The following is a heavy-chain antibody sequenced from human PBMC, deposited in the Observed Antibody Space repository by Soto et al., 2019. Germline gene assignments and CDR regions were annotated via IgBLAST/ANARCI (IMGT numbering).Heavy chain of an antibody. V-gene: IGHV3-30-3*01. CDR3: ARDPPDYYYDSSGSVDY. D-gene: IGHD3-22*01. CDR1: GFTFSSYA. CDR2: ISYDGSNK. J-gene: IGHJ4*02. Sequence: PGGSLRLSCAASGFTFSSYAMHWVRQAPGKGLEWVAVISYDGSNKYYADSVKGRFTISRDNSKNTLYLQMNSLRAEDTAVYYCARDPPDYYYDSSGSVDYWGQGTLVTVSS.